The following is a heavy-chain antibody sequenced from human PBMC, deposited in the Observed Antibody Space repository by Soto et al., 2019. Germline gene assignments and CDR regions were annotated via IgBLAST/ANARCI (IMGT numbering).Heavy chain of an antibody. J-gene: IGHJ3*02. CDR2: IWYDGSNK. V-gene: IGHV3-33*01. Sequence: GGSLRLSCAASGFPFSSYGMHWVRQAPGKGLEWVAVIWYDGSNKYYADSVKGRFTISRDNSKNTLYLQMNSLRAEDTAVYYCARVYGDYYDAFDIWGQGTMVTVSS. D-gene: IGHD4-17*01. CDR3: ARVYGDYYDAFDI. CDR1: GFPFSSYG.